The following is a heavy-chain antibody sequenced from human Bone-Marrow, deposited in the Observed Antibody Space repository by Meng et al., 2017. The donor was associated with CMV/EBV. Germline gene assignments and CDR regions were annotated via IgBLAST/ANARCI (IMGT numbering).Heavy chain of an antibody. J-gene: IGHJ6*02. CDR3: VRYENLQHGMDV. V-gene: IGHV3-9*01. D-gene: IGHD1-14*01. CDR2: INWSGSRI. Sequence: SLKISCEASGFTYDVYGMHWVRQVPGKGLEWVSGINWSGSRIGYEDSVKGRFIISRDNAKKSVYLQMNSLRAGDTAVYYCVRYENLQHGMDVWGHGSTVTFSS. CDR1: GFTYDVYG.